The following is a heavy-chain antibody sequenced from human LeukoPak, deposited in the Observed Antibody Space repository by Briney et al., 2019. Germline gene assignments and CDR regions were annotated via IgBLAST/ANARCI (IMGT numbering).Heavy chain of an antibody. Sequence: GGSLRLSCAASGFTFSSYWMSWVRQAPGKGLEWVANIKQDGSEKYYVDSVKGRFTISRDNAKNSLYLQMNSLRAEDTAVYYCARDLSYYDSSGYPYWGQGTLVTVSS. V-gene: IGHV3-7*01. CDR2: IKQDGSEK. J-gene: IGHJ4*02. CDR3: ARDLSYYDSSGYPY. D-gene: IGHD3-22*01. CDR1: GFTFSSYW.